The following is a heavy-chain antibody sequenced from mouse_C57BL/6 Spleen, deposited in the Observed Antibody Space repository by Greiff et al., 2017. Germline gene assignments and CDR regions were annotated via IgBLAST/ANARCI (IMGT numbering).Heavy chain of an antibody. CDR2: IWWDDDK. Sequence: ESGPGILQPSQTLSLTCSFSGFSLSTFGMGVGWIRQPSGKGLEWLALIWWDDDKYYNPALKSRLTISKDTSKNQLFLKIANVDTADTATYYCARIPSTHYYAMDYWGQGTSVTVSS. J-gene: IGHJ4*01. V-gene: IGHV8-8*01. CDR3: ARIPSTHYYAMDY. CDR1: GFSLSTFGMG.